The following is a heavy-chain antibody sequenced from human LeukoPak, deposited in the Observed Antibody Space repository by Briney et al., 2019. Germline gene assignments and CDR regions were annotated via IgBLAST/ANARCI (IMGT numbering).Heavy chain of an antibody. D-gene: IGHD3-10*01. CDR3: AKEAWFGSREAPEPR. J-gene: IGHJ4*02. CDR2: ISWNSGSI. Sequence: PGGSLRLSCAASGFTFDDYAMHWVRQAPGKGLEWVSGISWNSGSIGYADSVKGRFTISRDNAKNSLYLQMNSLRAEDTALYYCAKEAWFGSREAPEPRWGQGTLVTVSS. V-gene: IGHV3-9*01. CDR1: GFTFDDYA.